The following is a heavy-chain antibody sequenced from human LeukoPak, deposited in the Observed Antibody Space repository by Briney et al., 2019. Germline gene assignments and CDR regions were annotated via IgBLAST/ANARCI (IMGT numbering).Heavy chain of an antibody. J-gene: IGHJ4*02. V-gene: IGHV1-46*01. D-gene: IGHD2-15*01. CDR3: ATDPPGCSGGSCYPSYYFDY. CDR2: INPSGGIT. Sequence: GASVTVSCKASGYTFTSYYMHWVRQAPGQGLEWMGIINPSGGITSYAQKFQGRVTMTRDTSTSTVYMELSSLRSEDTAVYYCATDPPGCSGGSCYPSYYFDYWGQGTLVTVSS. CDR1: GYTFTSYY.